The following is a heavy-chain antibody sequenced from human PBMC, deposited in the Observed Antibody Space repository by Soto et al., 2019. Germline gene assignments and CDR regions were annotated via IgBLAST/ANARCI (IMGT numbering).Heavy chain of an antibody. D-gene: IGHD2-21*02. Sequence: QVQLQQWGAGLLKPSETLSLTCAVYGGSFSGYYWSWIRQPPGKGLEWIGEINHSGSTNYNPSLKSRVTISVDKSKNQFSLKLSSVTAADTAVYYCARRGDIVVVTAIGAFDIWGQGTMVTVSS. CDR2: INHSGST. J-gene: IGHJ3*02. CDR3: ARRGDIVVVTAIGAFDI. CDR1: GGSFSGYY. V-gene: IGHV4-34*01.